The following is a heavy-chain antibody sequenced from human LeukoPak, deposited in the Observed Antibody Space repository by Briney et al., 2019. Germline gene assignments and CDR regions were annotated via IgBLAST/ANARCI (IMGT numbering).Heavy chain of an antibody. D-gene: IGHD2-15*01. Sequence: SGGSLRLSCAASGFTFDDYAMHWVRQAPGKGLEWVSGISWNSGSIGYADSVKGRFTISRDNAKNSLYLQMNSLRAEDTALYYCAKSRVSVLVAAIASFDYWGQGTLVTVSS. CDR2: ISWNSGSI. J-gene: IGHJ4*02. CDR1: GFTFDDYA. V-gene: IGHV3-9*01. CDR3: AKSRVSVLVAAIASFDY.